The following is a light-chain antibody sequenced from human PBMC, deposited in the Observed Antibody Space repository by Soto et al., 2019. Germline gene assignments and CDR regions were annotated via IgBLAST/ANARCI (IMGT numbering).Light chain of an antibody. CDR3: QQYGTSPGT. V-gene: IGKV3-20*01. Sequence: ESVLTQSPGTLSLSPGERATLSCRASQSVSSIYLAWYQQKPGQAPTLLIFGASSRATGIPDRFSGSGSGTDFTLTISGLQPEDFAVYYCQQYGTSPGTFGQGTKVDIK. J-gene: IGKJ1*01. CDR2: GAS. CDR1: QSVSSIY.